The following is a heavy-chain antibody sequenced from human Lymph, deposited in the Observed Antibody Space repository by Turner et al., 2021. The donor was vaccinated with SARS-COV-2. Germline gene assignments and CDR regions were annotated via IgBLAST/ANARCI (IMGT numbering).Heavy chain of an antibody. Sequence: EVQLVETGGGLIQPGGSLRLSCAASGIIVSRNYMNWVRQAPGKGLEWVSVIYSGGTTYYADSVKGLFTISIDNSKNTLYLQMNSLRVEDTSVYYCARDLGTYGMDVWGQGTTVTVSS. CDR1: GIIVSRNY. J-gene: IGHJ6*02. D-gene: IGHD6-13*01. CDR3: ARDLGTYGMDV. V-gene: IGHV3-53*02. CDR2: IYSGGTT.